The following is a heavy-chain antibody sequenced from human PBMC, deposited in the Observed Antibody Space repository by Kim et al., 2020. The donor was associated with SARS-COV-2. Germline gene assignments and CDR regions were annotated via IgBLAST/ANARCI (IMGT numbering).Heavy chain of an antibody. CDR2: IYYSGST. CDR1: GGSISSYY. D-gene: IGHD3-22*01. CDR3: ARADLYYYDSSGYYPSFGMDV. Sequence: SETLSLTCTVSGGSISSYYWSWIRQPPGKGLEWIGYIYYSGSTNYNPSLKSRVTISVDTSKNQFSLKLSSVTAADTAVYYCARADLYYYDSSGYYPSFGMDVWGQGTTVTVSS. V-gene: IGHV4-59*01. J-gene: IGHJ6*02.